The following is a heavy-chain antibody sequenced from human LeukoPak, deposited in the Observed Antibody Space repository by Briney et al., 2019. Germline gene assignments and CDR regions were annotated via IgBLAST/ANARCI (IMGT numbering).Heavy chain of an antibody. Sequence: GGSLRLSCAASGFTFSSYAMHWVRQAPGKGLEWVAVISYDGSNKYYADSVKGRFTISRDNSKNTLYLQMNSLRAEDTAVYYCARDIAAAGEIDPYYYYYGMDVWGQGTTVTVSS. CDR3: ARDIAAAGEIDPYYYYYGMDV. V-gene: IGHV3-30-3*01. J-gene: IGHJ6*02. D-gene: IGHD6-13*01. CDR2: ISYDGSNK. CDR1: GFTFSSYA.